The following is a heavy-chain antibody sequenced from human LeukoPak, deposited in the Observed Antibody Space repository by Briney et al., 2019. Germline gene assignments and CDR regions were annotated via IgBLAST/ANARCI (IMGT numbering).Heavy chain of an antibody. D-gene: IGHD2-2*02. CDR2: ISSSSSYI. J-gene: IGHJ4*02. Sequence: PGGSLRLSCAASGFTFSSYSMNWVRQAPGKGLEWVSSISSSSSYIYYADSVKGRFTISRDNAKNSLYLQMNSLRAEDTAVYYCARVQHNSVPAAILGTDYWGQGTLVTVSS. CDR1: GFTFSSYS. CDR3: ARVQHNSVPAAILGTDY. V-gene: IGHV3-21*01.